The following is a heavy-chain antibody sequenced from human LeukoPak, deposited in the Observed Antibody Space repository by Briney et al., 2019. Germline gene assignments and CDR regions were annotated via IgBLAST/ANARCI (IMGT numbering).Heavy chain of an antibody. Sequence: PSETLSLTCTVSGDSLNIYYWTWIRQPPGEGLQWIGYIFYSGSSNYNVSLRSRVAISVDTSKNQFSLKLTSVTAADTAVYYCAGRAARFFDYWGQGILVTVSS. CDR2: IFYSGSS. CDR1: GDSLNIYY. CDR3: AGRAARFFDY. J-gene: IGHJ4*02. D-gene: IGHD6-25*01. V-gene: IGHV4-59*01.